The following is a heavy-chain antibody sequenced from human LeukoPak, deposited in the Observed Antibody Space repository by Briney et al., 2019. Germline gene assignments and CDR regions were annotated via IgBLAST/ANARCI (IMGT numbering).Heavy chain of an antibody. Sequence: SETLSLTCKVSGGSVSSDSYYWSWIRQPPGQGLEWIGYVHNSGSTKYNASLKSRLTISVDTSKNQFSLEVTSVTAADTAVYYCASDSSGYLHPYYWGQGTLVTVSS. D-gene: IGHD3-22*01. CDR1: GGSVSSDSYY. J-gene: IGHJ1*01. CDR2: VHNSGST. V-gene: IGHV4-61*01. CDR3: ASDSSGYLHPYY.